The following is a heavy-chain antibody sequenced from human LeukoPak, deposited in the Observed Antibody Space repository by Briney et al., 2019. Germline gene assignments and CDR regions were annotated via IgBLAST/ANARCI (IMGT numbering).Heavy chain of an antibody. V-gene: IGHV4-34*01. CDR3: ARGSSITGTTDFDY. D-gene: IGHD1-7*01. CDR2: INHSGST. J-gene: IGHJ4*02. CDR1: GGSFSGYY. Sequence: PSETLSLTCAVYGGSFSGYYWSWIRQPPGKGLEWIGEINHSGSTNYNPSLKSRVTISVDTSKNQFSLKLSSVTAADTAVYYCARGSSITGTTDFDYWGQGTLVTVFS.